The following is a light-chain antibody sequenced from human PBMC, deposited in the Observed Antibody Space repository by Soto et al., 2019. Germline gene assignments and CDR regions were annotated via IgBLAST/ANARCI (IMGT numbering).Light chain of an antibody. V-gene: IGKV1-39*01. CDR2: AAS. Sequence: DIQMTQSPSSLSASVEDRVIITCRASQSISNHLNWYQQKPGKAPKLLIYAASTLQSGVPSRFSGSGSGKDFTLTISCLQSEDFATYYCQQYYSYPWTFGQGTKVDIK. CDR3: QQYYSYPWT. J-gene: IGKJ1*01. CDR1: QSISNH.